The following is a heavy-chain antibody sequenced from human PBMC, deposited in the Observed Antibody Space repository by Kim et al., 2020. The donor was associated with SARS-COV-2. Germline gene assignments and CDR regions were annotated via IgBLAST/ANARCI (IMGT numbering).Heavy chain of an antibody. CDR3: ARDRRVAPQTTYYDILTGYYLGARKNEGSYDAFDI. D-gene: IGHD3-9*01. CDR2: IYSGGST. V-gene: IGHV3-66*01. J-gene: IGHJ3*02. CDR1: GFTVSSNY. Sequence: GGSLRLSCAASGFTVSSNYMSWVRQAPGKGLEWVSVIYSGGSTYYADSVKGRFTISRDNSKNTLYLQMNSLRAEDTAVYYCARDRRVAPQTTYYDILTGYYLGARKNEGSYDAFDIWGQGTMVTVSS.